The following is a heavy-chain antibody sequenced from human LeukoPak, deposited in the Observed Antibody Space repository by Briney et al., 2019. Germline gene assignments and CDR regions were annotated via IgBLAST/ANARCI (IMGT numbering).Heavy chain of an antibody. D-gene: IGHD2-2*01. Sequence: PSETLSLTCDVSGGSISSGLYSWSWIRQPLGKGLEWIGYIYHTGSTYYNPSLKSRVTISVDTSKNQFSLRLSSVTAADTAVYYCASYQLLFKEFDYWGQGTLVTVSS. CDR2: IYHTGST. J-gene: IGHJ4*02. CDR1: GGSISSGLYS. V-gene: IGHV4-30-2*01. CDR3: ASYQLLFKEFDY.